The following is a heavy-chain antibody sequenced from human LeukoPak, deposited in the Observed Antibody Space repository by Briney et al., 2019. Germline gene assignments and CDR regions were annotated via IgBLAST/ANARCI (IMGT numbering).Heavy chain of an antibody. CDR1: GYTFTSYD. CDR2: MNPKRGNT. CDR3: ARGELGRFLEWLTLKNGMDV. V-gene: IGHV1-8*01. J-gene: IGHJ6*02. D-gene: IGHD3-3*01. Sequence: ASVKVSCKASGYTFTSYDINWVRQATGQGLEWMGWMNPKRGNTGYAQKFQGRVTMTRNTSISTAYMELSSLSSEDTAVYYCARGELGRFLEWLTLKNGMDVWGQGTTVTVS.